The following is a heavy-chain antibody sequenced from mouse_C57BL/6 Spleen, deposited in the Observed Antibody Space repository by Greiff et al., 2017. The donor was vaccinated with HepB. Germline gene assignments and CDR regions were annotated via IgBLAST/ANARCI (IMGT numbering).Heavy chain of an antibody. CDR1: GYSFTDYN. CDR3: ARSGRNCGFNYAMDY. J-gene: IGHJ4*01. CDR2: INPNYGTT. V-gene: IGHV1-39*01. D-gene: IGHD1-2*01. Sequence: VQLKQSGPELVKPGASVKISCKASGYSFTDYNMNWVKQSNGKSLEWIGVINPNYGTTSYNQKFKGKATLTVDQSSSTAYMQLNSLTSEDSAVYYGARSGRNCGFNYAMDYWGQGTSVTVSS.